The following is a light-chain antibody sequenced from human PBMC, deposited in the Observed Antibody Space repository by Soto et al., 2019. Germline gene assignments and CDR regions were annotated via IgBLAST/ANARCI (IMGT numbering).Light chain of an antibody. Sequence: QSVLTQPPSVSAAPGQKVTISCSGSTSDIGTNYVSWYQQLPGTVPKLLIFNNNNRPSGIPDRFSASKSGTSATLDITGLQTGDEADYYCVTWDTSLIGGGVVFGGGTKLTVL. CDR1: TSDIGTNY. J-gene: IGLJ2*01. CDR3: VTWDTSLIGGGVV. V-gene: IGLV1-51*01. CDR2: NNN.